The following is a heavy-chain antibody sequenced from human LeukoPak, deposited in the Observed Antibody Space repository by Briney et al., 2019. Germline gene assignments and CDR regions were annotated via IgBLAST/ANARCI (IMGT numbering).Heavy chain of an antibody. CDR3: AKGVRLWFAFYFDY. V-gene: IGHV3-23*01. CDR1: GFTLGSYA. CDR2: ISGNGYNT. J-gene: IGHJ4*02. Sequence: PGESLRLSCAGSGFTLGSYAMSWVRQAPGKGPEWVSAISGNGYNTYYADSVKGRFTISSESSGNTLYLQMHNLRAEDTAVYYCAKGVRLWFAFYFDYWGQGTLVTVSS. D-gene: IGHD3-10*01.